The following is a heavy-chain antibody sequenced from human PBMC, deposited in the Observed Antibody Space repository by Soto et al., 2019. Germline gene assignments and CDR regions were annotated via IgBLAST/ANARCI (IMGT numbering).Heavy chain of an antibody. D-gene: IGHD3-22*01. CDR1: GGSISSYY. J-gene: IGHJ4*02. Sequence: SETLSLTCTVSGGSISSYYWSWIRQPPGKGLEWIGYIYYSGSTNYNPSLKSRVTISVDTSKNQFSLKLSSVTAADTAVYYCARARVTYYYYSSGYPSDNPGYYYFEYWGQGTLVTVSS. V-gene: IGHV4-59*01. CDR3: ARARVTYYYYSSGYPSDNPGYYYFEY. CDR2: IYYSGST.